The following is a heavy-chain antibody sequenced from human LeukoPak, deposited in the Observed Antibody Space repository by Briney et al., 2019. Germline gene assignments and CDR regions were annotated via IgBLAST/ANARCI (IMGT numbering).Heavy chain of an antibody. CDR1: GGTFSSYA. V-gene: IGHV1-69*01. J-gene: IGHJ4*02. CDR2: IIPIFGTA. D-gene: IGHD3-10*01. Sequence: ASVKVSCKASGGTFSSYAISWVRQAPGQGLEWMGGIIPIFGTANYAQKFQGRVTITADESTSTAYMELSSLRSEDTAVYYCARVKLLWFGELSPFDYWGQGTLVTVSS. CDR3: ARVKLLWFGELSPFDY.